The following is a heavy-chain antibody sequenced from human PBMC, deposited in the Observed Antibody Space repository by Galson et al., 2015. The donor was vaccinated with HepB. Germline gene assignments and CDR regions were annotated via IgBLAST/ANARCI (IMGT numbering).Heavy chain of an antibody. CDR1: GYTFTSYA. J-gene: IGHJ3*02. V-gene: IGHV1-18*01. CDR2: ISAYNGNT. Sequence: SVKLSCKASGYTFTSYAISWVRQAPGQGLEWMGGISAYNGNTNYAQKLQDRVTMTTDTSTSTAYMELRSLRSDDTAVYYCARDPSQFDAFDIWGQGTMVTVSS. CDR3: ARDPSQFDAFDI.